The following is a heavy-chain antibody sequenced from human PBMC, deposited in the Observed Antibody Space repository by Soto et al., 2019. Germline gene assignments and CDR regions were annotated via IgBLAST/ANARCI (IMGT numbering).Heavy chain of an antibody. CDR1: GFTFSSYA. D-gene: IGHD2-2*01. CDR3: ATSHLVVPAANVDY. J-gene: IGHJ4*02. CDR2: IGGSGDST. V-gene: IGHV3-23*01. Sequence: EVQLLDSGGGLVQPGGSLRLSCAASGFTFSSYAMNWVRQAPGRGLEWVSGIGGSGDSTYHADSVKGRFTISRDNSKNTLYLQMNSLRAEDTVVYYCATSHLVVPAANVDYWGQGTLVSVSS.